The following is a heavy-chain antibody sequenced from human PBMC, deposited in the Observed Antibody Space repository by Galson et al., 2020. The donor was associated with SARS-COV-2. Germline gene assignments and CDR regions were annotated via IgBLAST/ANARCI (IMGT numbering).Heavy chain of an antibody. CDR3: TTDRVYDYVWGSYRYLDY. V-gene: IGHV3-15*01. CDR1: GFTFSNAW. D-gene: IGHD3-16*02. Sequence: GGSLRLSCVASGFTFSNAWMSWVRQAPGKGLEWVGRIKSKTDGGTTDYAAPVKGRFTISRDDSKNTLYLQMNSLKTEDTAVYYCTTDRVYDYVWGSYRYLDYWGQGTLVTISS. J-gene: IGHJ4*02. CDR2: IKSKTDGGTT.